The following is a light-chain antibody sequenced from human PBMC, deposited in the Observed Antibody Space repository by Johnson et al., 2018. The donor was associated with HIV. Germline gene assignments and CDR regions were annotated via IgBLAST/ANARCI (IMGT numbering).Light chain of an antibody. CDR2: EDD. Sequence: QSVLTQPPSVSAAPGQKVTISCSGSSSNIGNNFVSWYQQFPGVVPKLLIYEDDKRPSGIPDRFSGSKSGTSATLGITGLQTGDEADYYCGTWDNSLSAHYVFGTGTKITVL. V-gene: IGLV1-51*02. CDR3: GTWDNSLSAHYV. J-gene: IGLJ1*01. CDR1: SSNIGNNF.